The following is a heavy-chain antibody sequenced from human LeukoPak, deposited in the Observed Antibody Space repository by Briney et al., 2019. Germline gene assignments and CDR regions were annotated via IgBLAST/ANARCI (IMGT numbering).Heavy chain of an antibody. J-gene: IGHJ4*02. V-gene: IGHV4-59*08. D-gene: IGHD5-18*01. Sequence: PSEPLSLTCTVSGGSISSYYWSWIRQPPGKGVEWIGYIYYSGSTNYNPSLKSRVTISVDTSKNQFSLTLSSVTAADTAVYYCARRGYSLGDFDYWGQGTLVTVSS. CDR3: ARRGYSLGDFDY. CDR1: GGSISSYY. CDR2: IYYSGST.